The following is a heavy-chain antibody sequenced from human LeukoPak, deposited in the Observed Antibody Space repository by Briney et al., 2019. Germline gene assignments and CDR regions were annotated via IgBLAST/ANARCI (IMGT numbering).Heavy chain of an antibody. CDR1: GGSITQTNY. D-gene: IGHD1-14*01. V-gene: IGHV4-4*02. J-gene: IGHJ4*02. CDR2: IHRGGSP. Sequence: PSGTLSLTCGVSGGSITQTNYWTWVRQPPGKGLEWIGEIHRGGSPNYNPSLQSRVTISIDRSRNQIVLELSSVTAADTAVYYCAREILGGFNPGAYWGQGILVTVSS. CDR3: AREILGGFNPGAY.